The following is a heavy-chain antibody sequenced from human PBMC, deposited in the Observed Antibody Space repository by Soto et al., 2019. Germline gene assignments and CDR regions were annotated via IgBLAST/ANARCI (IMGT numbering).Heavy chain of an antibody. CDR3: ARGGSMIRGRNFFDA. D-gene: IGHD3-10*01. Sequence: AETLSLTCNVSSVPIIEYSWICVRQSPGKGLEWIVNYFDGGRTMYNPSLKSRVTISVDASKNLFSLELSSVTAADTSVYHCARGGSMIRGRNFFDAWGQGVPVTV. CDR1: SVPIIEYS. J-gene: IGHJ4*02. CDR2: YFDGGRT. V-gene: IGHV4-59*12.